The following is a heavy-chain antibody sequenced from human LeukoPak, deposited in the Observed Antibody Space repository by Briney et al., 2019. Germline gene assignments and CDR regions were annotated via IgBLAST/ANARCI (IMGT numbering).Heavy chain of an antibody. J-gene: IGHJ4*02. CDR1: GYTFPSYF. V-gene: IGHV1-46*01. CDR3: ARTAARRFDY. D-gene: IGHD6-6*01. CDR2: INPTGGST. Sequence: ASVKVSCKASGYTFPSYFMHWVRQAPGQGLEWMGIINPTGGSTTFAQKFQGRVTMTRDTSTSTVYMELSSLRSDDTAVYYCARTAARRFDYWGQGTLVTVSS.